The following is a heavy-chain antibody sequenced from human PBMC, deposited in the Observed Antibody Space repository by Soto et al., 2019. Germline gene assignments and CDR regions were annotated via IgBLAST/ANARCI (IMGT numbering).Heavy chain of an antibody. CDR3: VNSDSTSAP. Sequence: PGGSLRLSCAASGFTFSSYSMNWVRQAPGKGLEWVSSISSSSSYIYYAASVKGRFTISRDNSKNMVYLQMNSLRVEDTAIYYCVNSDSTSAPWGQGSLVTVSS. CDR1: GFTFSSYS. CDR2: ISSSSSYI. V-gene: IGHV3-21*04. D-gene: IGHD6-13*01. J-gene: IGHJ5*02.